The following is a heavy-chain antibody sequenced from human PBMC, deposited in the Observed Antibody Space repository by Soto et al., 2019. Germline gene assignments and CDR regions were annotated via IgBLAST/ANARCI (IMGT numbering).Heavy chain of an antibody. V-gene: IGHV1-69*02. CDR3: ARGRNYYGSGSYSRDYYYYYYMDV. J-gene: IGHJ6*03. CDR2: IIPILGIA. Sequence: QVQLVQSGAEVKKPGSSVKVSCKASGGTFSSYTISWVRQAPGQGLEWMGRIIPILGIANYAQKFQGRVTITADKSTSTAYMELSSLRSEDTAVYYCARGRNYYGSGSYSRDYYYYYYMDVWGKGTTVTVSS. CDR1: GGTFSSYT. D-gene: IGHD3-10*01.